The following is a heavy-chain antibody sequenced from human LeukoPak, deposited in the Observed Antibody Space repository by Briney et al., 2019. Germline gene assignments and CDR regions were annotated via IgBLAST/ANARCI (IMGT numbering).Heavy chain of an antibody. V-gene: IGHV4-59*08. CDR1: GGSISSYY. D-gene: IGHD2-15*01. J-gene: IGHJ4*02. CDR3: ARQNLDCSGGSCYGKYYFDY. CDR2: IYYSGST. Sequence: SETLSLTCTVSGGSISSYYWSWIRQPPGKGLEWIGYIYYSGSTNYNPSLKSRVTISVDTSKNQFSLKLSFVTAADTAVYYCARQNLDCSGGSCYGKYYFDYWGQGTLVTVSS.